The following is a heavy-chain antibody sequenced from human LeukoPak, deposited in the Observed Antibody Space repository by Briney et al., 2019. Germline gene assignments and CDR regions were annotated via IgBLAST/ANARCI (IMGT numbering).Heavy chain of an antibody. J-gene: IGHJ4*02. CDR3: TRDTPGIAASVSGG. CDR2: IYSGGNT. CDR1: GFSVSHNY. V-gene: IGHV3-53*01. D-gene: IGHD6-13*01. Sequence: GGSLRLSCTASGFSVSHNYMNWVRQAPGKGLEWVALIYSGGNTHYADSVRGRFTISRDNSKNTLYLQMSSLRVEDTAVYYCTRDTPGIAASVSGGWGQGTLVTVSS.